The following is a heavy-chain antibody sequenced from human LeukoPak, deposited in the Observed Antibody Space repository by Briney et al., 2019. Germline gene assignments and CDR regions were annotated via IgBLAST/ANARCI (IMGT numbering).Heavy chain of an antibody. CDR3: AREMRYYDFWTGYLFDY. J-gene: IGHJ4*02. Sequence: RSGGSLRLSCAASGFTFSSYGMHWVRQAPGKGLEWVAVIWYDGSNKYYVDSVKGRFTISRDNSKNTLYLQMNSLRAEDTAVYYCAREMRYYDFWTGYLFDYWGQGTLVTVSS. CDR1: GFTFSSYG. D-gene: IGHD3-3*01. CDR2: IWYDGSNK. V-gene: IGHV3-33*01.